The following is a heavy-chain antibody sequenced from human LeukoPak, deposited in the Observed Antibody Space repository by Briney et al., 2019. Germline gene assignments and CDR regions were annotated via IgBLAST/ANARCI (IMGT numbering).Heavy chain of an antibody. CDR3: ARSFDW. Sequence: PGGSLRLSCAASGFTFSNFEMNWVRQAPGKGLEWVSYISSSGNNIYYADSVKGRFTISRDNAKNSLFLQMNSLRVEDTAVYYCARSFDWGGQEPLVTVSS. CDR1: GFTFSNFE. J-gene: IGHJ4*02. CDR2: ISSSGNNI. V-gene: IGHV3-48*03.